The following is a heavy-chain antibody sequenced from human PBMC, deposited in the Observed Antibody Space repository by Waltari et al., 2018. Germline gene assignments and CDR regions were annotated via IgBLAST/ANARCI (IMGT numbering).Heavy chain of an antibody. D-gene: IGHD3-16*01. CDR1: GFTFSSYA. J-gene: IGHJ4*02. V-gene: IGHV3-30*01. CDR2: ISYDGSNK. CDR3: ARDFIPKNGYFDY. Sequence: QVQLVESGGGVVQPGRSLRLPCAASGFTFSSYAMHWVRQAPGKGLEWVAVISYDGSNKYYADSVKGRFTISRDNSKNTLYLQMNSLRAEDTAVYYCARDFIPKNGYFDYWGQGTLVTVSS.